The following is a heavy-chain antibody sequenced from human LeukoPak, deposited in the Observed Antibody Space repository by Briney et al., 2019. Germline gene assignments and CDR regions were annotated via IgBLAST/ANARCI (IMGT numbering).Heavy chain of an antibody. Sequence: GGSLRLSCAASGFTFSSYAMSWVRQAPGKGLEWVSAISGSGGSTYYADSVKGRFTISRDNSKNTLYLQMNSLRAEDTAVYYCAKDMGLHSSSFRTNFDYWGQGTLVTVSS. V-gene: IGHV3-23*01. J-gene: IGHJ4*02. CDR3: AKDMGLHSSSFRTNFDY. CDR2: ISGSGGST. D-gene: IGHD6-13*01. CDR1: GFTFSSYA.